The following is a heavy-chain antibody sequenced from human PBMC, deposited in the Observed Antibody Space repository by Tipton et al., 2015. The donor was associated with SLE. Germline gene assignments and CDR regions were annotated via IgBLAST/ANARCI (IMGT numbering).Heavy chain of an antibody. J-gene: IGHJ5*02. CDR2: MFHSGSA. CDR3: ARSWFGTLEVWFDP. Sequence: GLVKPSETPSLTCTVSGYSISSAYYWGWIRLPPGKGLEWIGSMFHSGSAYYNPSLKTRVTISVDTSKNQFSLRLTSVTAADTAVYYCARSWFGTLEVWFDPWGQGTLVTVSS. CDR1: GYSISSAYY. D-gene: IGHD3-10*01. V-gene: IGHV4-38-2*02.